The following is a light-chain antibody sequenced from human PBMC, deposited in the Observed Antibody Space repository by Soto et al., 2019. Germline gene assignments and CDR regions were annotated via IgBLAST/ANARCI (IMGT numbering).Light chain of an antibody. CDR1: QSVSSY. CDR3: QQRSVWPST. J-gene: IGKJ4*01. Sequence: EIVLTQSPATLSLSPGERAALSCRASQSVSSYLAWYQQKPGQAPRLLIYDASKRAPGIPARFTCSGSGTAFTRTISSLEPEDFAVYVCQQRSVWPSTFGGGTKVEI. CDR2: DAS. V-gene: IGKV3-11*01.